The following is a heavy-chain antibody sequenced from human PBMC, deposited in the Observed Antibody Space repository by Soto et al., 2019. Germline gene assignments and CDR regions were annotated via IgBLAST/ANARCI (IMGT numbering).Heavy chain of an antibody. Sequence: QVQLVQSGAEVKKPGSSVKVSCKASGGTFSSYAISWVRQAPGQGLEWMGGIIPIFGTANYAQKFQGRVTITADESTSIAYMELSSLRSEDTAVYYCARDLLHYYDSSGFYYYYGMDVWGQGTTVTVSS. CDR1: GGTFSSYA. D-gene: IGHD3-22*01. CDR2: IIPIFGTA. V-gene: IGHV1-69*01. CDR3: ARDLLHYYDSSGFYYYYGMDV. J-gene: IGHJ6*02.